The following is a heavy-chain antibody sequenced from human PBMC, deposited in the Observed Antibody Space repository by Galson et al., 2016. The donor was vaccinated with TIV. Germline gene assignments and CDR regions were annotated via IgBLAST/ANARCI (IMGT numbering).Heavy chain of an antibody. D-gene: IGHD1-26*01. V-gene: IGHV3-33*01. CDR1: GFTLPNYG. Sequence: SLRLSCATSGFTLPNYGMTWVRQAPGKGLEWVAVIWYDGTNTHYADSVKGRFTISKDNSENTLNLQMNTLRAEDTAGYYCARTGANPLYSGGYGDDDGFDFWGQGTMVTVSS. CDR2: IWYDGTNT. J-gene: IGHJ3*01. CDR3: ARTGANPLYSGGYGDDDGFDF.